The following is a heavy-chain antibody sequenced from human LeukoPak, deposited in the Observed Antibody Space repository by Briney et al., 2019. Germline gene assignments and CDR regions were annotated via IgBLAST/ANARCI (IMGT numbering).Heavy chain of an antibody. J-gene: IGHJ4*02. V-gene: IGHV3-15*07. D-gene: IGHD1-1*01. CDR2: IKSKTDGETT. CDR1: GLTFNNAW. CDR3: TGWKNY. Sequence: GGSLSLSCAASGLTFNNAWMNWVRQAPGKGLEWVGRIKSKTDGETTDYAAFVRGRFTISRDDSKNTLYLQMNSLKAEDTAVYYCTGWKNYWGQGTLVTVSS.